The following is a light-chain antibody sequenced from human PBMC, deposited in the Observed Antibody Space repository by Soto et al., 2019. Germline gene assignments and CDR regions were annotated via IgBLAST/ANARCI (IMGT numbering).Light chain of an antibody. V-gene: IGKV3D-15*01. J-gene: IGKJ1*01. CDR1: QSVSST. CDR2: GAS. Sequence: EIVLTQSQGTLSLSPGERATLSCRASQSVSSTLAWYQQKPGQAPRLLIYGASNRATGIPGRFSGSGSGTEFTLTISSLQPDDFATYYCQQYNSYPWTFGQGTKVDI. CDR3: QQYNSYPWT.